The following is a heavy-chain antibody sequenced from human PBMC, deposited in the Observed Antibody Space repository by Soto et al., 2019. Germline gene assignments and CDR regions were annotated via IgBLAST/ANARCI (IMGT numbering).Heavy chain of an antibody. CDR3: PIEVACYGGN. V-gene: IGHV1-8*01. CDR1: GYTFTSYD. J-gene: IGHJ4*02. Sequence: QVQLVQSGAEVKKPGASVKVSCKASGYTFTSYDINWVRQATGQGLEWMGWMNPNSGNTGYAQKFQGRVTMTRNTSLSTAYMVLSSLRSEDTAVYYCPIEVACYGGNWGQGTLVTVSS. D-gene: IGHD5-12*01. CDR2: MNPNSGNT.